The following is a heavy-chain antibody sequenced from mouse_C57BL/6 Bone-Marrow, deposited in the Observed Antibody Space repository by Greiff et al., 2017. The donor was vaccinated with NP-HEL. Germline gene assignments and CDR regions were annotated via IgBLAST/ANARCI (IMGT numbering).Heavy chain of an antibody. CDR2: FYPGSGSI. CDR3: ARHEGRDDGIDY. D-gene: IGHD2-3*01. J-gene: IGHJ2*01. CDR1: GYTFTEYT. Sequence: VKLMESGAELVKPGASVKLSCKASGYTFTEYTIHWVKQRSGQGLEWIGWFYPGSGSIKYNEKFKDKATLTADKSSSTVYMELSRLTSEDSAVYFCARHEGRDDGIDYWGQGTTLTVSS. V-gene: IGHV1-62-2*01.